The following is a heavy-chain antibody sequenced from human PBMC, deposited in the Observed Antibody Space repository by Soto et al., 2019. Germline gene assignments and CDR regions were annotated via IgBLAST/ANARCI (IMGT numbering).Heavy chain of an antibody. D-gene: IGHD5-18*01. V-gene: IGHV1-69*01. CDR2: IIPIFGTA. CDR1: GGTFSSYA. CDR3: AREGGIRDGYSHHFDY. J-gene: IGHJ4*02. Sequence: QVQLVQSGAEVKKPGSSVKVSCKASGGTFSSYAISWVRQAPAQGLEGMGGIIPIFGTANYAQKFQGRVTITADESTSTAYMELSSLRSEDTAVYYCAREGGIRDGYSHHFDYWGQGTLVPVSS.